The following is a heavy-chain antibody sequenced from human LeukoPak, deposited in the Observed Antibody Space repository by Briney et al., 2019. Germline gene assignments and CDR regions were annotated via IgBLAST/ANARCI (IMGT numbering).Heavy chain of an antibody. Sequence: GGSLRLSCAASGFTFSSYGMHWVRQAPGKGLEWVAFIRYDGSNKYYADSVKGRFTISRDNSKNTLYLQMNSLRAEDTAVYYCAKDLKRGASEPDYWGQGTLVTVSS. J-gene: IGHJ4*02. V-gene: IGHV3-30*02. CDR2: IRYDGSNK. D-gene: IGHD1-14*01. CDR1: GFTFSSYG. CDR3: AKDLKRGASEPDY.